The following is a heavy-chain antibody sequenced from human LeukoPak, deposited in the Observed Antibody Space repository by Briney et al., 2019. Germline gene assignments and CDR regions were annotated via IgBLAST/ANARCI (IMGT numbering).Heavy chain of an antibody. CDR2: ISYDGSNK. J-gene: IGHJ4*02. Sequence: GGSLRLSCAASGFTFSSYAMHWVRQAPGKGLEWVAVISYDGSNKYYADSVKGRFTISRDNSKNTLYLQMNSLRAEDTAVYYCARDGPVATIMDFDYWGQGTLVTVSS. CDR3: ARDGPVATIMDFDY. D-gene: IGHD5-12*01. V-gene: IGHV3-30*04. CDR1: GFTFSSYA.